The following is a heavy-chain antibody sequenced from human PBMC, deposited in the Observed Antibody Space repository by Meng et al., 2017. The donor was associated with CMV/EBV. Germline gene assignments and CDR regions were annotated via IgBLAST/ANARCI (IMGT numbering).Heavy chain of an antibody. CDR2: IIPILGIA. J-gene: IGHJ4*02. CDR3: ARGYSCSSTSCYTFVSN. V-gene: IGHV1-69*10. CDR1: GGTFSSYA. D-gene: IGHD2-2*02. Sequence: SVKVSCKASGGTFSSYAISWVRQAPGQGLEWMGGIIPILGIANYAQEFQGRVTITADKSTSTAYMELSSLRSEDTAVYYCARGYSCSSTSCYTFVSNWGQGTLVTVSS.